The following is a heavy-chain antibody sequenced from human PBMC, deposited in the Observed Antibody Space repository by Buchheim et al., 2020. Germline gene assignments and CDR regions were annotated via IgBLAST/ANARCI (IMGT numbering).Heavy chain of an antibody. J-gene: IGHJ4*02. V-gene: IGHV3-74*01. CDR1: GITFNSYW. D-gene: IGHD1-26*01. CDR2: INSDGSSA. Sequence: EVQLVESGGGLVQPGGSLRLSCAASGITFNSYWMHWVRQAPGKGLLWVSRINSDGSSAAYADSVKGRFTISRDNAKNTVYLQMNSLRVEDTAFYYCVTDFFPAGSTSPGYWGQGTL. CDR3: VTDFFPAGSTSPGY.